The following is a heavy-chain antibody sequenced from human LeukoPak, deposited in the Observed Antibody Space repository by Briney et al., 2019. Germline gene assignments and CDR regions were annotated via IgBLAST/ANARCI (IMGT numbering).Heavy chain of an antibody. CDR1: GFTFSNSW. V-gene: IGHV3-7*05. CDR3: ARGHYGLDV. Sequence: GGSLRLSCAASGFTFSNSWMTWVRQAPGKGLEWVAHINQFGREKSHLDSVQGRFTISRDNAKILLFLQMNTLRAEDTAVYYCARGHYGLDVWGQGTTVTVSS. CDR2: INQFGREK. J-gene: IGHJ6*02.